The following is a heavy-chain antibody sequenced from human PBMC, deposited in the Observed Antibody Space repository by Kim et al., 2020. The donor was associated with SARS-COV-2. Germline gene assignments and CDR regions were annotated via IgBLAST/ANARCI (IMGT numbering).Heavy chain of an antibody. V-gene: IGHV4-31*03. Sequence: SETLSLTCTVSGGSISSGGYYWSWIRQHPGKGLEWIGYIYYSGSTYYNPSLKSRVTISVDTSKNQFSLKLSSVTAADTAVYYCAMGPYDSSGHEGYWGQGTLVTVSS. CDR1: GGSISSGGYY. CDR3: AMGPYDSSGHEGY. CDR2: IYYSGST. J-gene: IGHJ4*02. D-gene: IGHD3-22*01.